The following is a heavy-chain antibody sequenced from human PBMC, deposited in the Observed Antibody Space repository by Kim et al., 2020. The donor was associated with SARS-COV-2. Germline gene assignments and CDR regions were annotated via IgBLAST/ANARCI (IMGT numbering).Heavy chain of an antibody. V-gene: IGHV1-8*01. D-gene: IGHD3-10*01. CDR3: ARGINRRTMVRAALYYFDY. J-gene: IGHJ4*02. CDR2: MNPNSGNT. Sequence: ASVKVSCKASGYTFTSYDINWVRQATGQGLEWMGWMNPNSGNTGYAQKFQGRVTMTRNTSISTAYMELSSLRSEDTAVYYCARGINRRTMVRAALYYFDYWGQGTLVTVSS. CDR1: GYTFTSYD.